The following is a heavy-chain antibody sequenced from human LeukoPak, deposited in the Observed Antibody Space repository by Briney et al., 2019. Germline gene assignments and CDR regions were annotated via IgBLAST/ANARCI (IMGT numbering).Heavy chain of an antibody. CDR2: IIEDVSNK. CDR1: GLTFRNYG. V-gene: IGHV3-30*18. CDR3: AKDLKKWELSFDS. J-gene: IGHJ4*02. D-gene: IGHD1-26*01. Sequence: PGKSLRLSCAASGLTFRNYGMDWVRQAPGKGLEWVAVIIEDVSNKYYAESVKGRFTISRDNSKNTVYLQMNNLRLEDTALYYCAKDLKKWELSFDSWGQGTLVT.